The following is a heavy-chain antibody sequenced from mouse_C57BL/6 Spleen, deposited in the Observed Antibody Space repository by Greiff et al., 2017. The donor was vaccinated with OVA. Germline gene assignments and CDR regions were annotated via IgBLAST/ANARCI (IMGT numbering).Heavy chain of an antibody. CDR1: GFTFSDYG. Sequence: EVMLVESGGGLVKPGGSLKLSCAASGFTFSDYGMHWVRQAPEKGLEWVAYISSGSSTIYYADTVKGRFTISRDNAKNTLFLQMTSLRSEDTAMYYCAGVYDGYYVPWFAYWGQGTLVTVSA. CDR3: AGVYDGYYVPWFAY. CDR2: ISSGSSTI. V-gene: IGHV5-17*01. J-gene: IGHJ3*01. D-gene: IGHD2-3*01.